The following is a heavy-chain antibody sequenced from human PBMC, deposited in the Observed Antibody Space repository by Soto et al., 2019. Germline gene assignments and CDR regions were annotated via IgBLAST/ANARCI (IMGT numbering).Heavy chain of an antibody. D-gene: IGHD3-22*01. CDR3: ARAQYYYDSSGYYYWFDH. J-gene: IGHJ5*02. CDR1: GYTFTCYY. V-gene: IGHV1-2*04. Sequence: XSVNVSCKASGYTFTCYYMHWVRQAPGQGLEWMGWINPNSGGTNYAQKFQGWVTMTRDTSISTAYMELSRLRSDDTAVYYCARAQYYYDSSGYYYWFDHWGQGALVTVSS. CDR2: INPNSGGT.